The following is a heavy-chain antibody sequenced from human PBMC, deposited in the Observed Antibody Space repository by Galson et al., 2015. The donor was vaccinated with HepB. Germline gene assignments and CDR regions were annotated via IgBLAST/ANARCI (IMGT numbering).Heavy chain of an antibody. CDR2: ISGSGDST. CDR3: AKDLNFGELFYGDH. CDR1: GLTFSRYA. V-gene: IGHV3-23*01. Sequence: SLRLSCAASGLTFSRYAMNWVRQAPGKGPEWVSGISGSGDSTYYTASVRGRFTISRDNSKNTLYLQLHSLRAEDTAVYYCAKDLNFGELFYGDHWGQGTLVTVSS. J-gene: IGHJ5*02. D-gene: IGHD3-10*01.